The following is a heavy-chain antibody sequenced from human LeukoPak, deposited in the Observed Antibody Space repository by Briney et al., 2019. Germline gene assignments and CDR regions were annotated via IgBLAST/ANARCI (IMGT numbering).Heavy chain of an antibody. CDR3: ARGGGSYPIDAFDI. Sequence: SWIRQPPGKGLEWIGYIYYSGSTYYNPSLKSRVTISVDTSKNQFSLKLSSVTAADTAVYYCARGGGSYPIDAFDIWGQGTMVTVSS. D-gene: IGHD1-26*01. V-gene: IGHV4-30-4*08. J-gene: IGHJ3*02. CDR2: IYYSGST.